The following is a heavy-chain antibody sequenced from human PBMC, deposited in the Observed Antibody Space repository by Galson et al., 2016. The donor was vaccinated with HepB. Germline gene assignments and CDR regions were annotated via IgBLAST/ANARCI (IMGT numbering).Heavy chain of an antibody. D-gene: IGHD4-23*01. CDR2: MSPNSGNT. CDR1: GYTFTDYY. J-gene: IGHJ5*02. CDR3: ARDYGGNSGWFDP. V-gene: IGHV1-8*02. Sequence: SVKVSCKASGYTFTDYYIHWVRQATGQGLEWLGWMSPNSGNTGYAQNFQGRVTLTRDTSISTAYMELSSLRSDDTAVYYCARDYGGNSGWFDPWGQGTLVTVSS.